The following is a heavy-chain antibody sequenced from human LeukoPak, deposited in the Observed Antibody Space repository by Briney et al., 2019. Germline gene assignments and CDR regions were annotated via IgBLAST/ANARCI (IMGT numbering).Heavy chain of an antibody. CDR3: ARGLVKDFWSGYNWFDP. J-gene: IGHJ5*02. CDR2: ISSSGSTI. Sequence: GGTVRLSCAASGFTFSSYEMNWVRQAPGKGLEWVSYISSSGSTIFYADSVKGRFTISRDNAKNSLYLQMHSLRAEDTAVYYCARGLVKDFWSGYNWFDPWGQGTLVTVSS. V-gene: IGHV3-48*03. D-gene: IGHD3-3*01. CDR1: GFTFSSYE.